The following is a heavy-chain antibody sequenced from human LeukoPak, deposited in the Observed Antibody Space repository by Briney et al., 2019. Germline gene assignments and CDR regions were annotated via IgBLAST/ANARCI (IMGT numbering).Heavy chain of an antibody. V-gene: IGHV1-46*01. J-gene: IGHJ4*02. CDR3: ARGVRSDCYSCFDY. Sequence: ASVKVSCKASGYTFITYYMHWVRQAPGQGLEWMGIINPSGDSTSYTQKFQGRVTMTRDTSTSTVYMELGSLRSEDTAVYYCARGVRSDCYSCFDYWGQGTLVTVSS. CDR2: INPSGDST. D-gene: IGHD2-15*01. CDR1: GYTFITYY.